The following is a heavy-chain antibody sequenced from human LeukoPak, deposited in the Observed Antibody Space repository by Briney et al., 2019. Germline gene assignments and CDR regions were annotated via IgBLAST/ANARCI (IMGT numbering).Heavy chain of an antibody. CDR2: IKQDGSEV. V-gene: IGHV3-7*01. D-gene: IGHD2/OR15-2a*01. J-gene: IGHJ3*02. CDR1: GFSFSRYW. CDR3: ARATLAGAFDI. Sequence: GGSLRLSCAASGFSFSRYWISWVRQAPGKGLGWVANIKQDGSEVNYLDSVKGRFTISRDNAKNSLYLQMNSLRAEDTAVYYCARATLAGAFDIWGQGTMVTVSS.